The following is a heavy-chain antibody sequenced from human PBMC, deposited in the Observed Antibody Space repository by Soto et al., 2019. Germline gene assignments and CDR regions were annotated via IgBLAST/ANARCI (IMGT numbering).Heavy chain of an antibody. CDR2: IIPIFGTA. CDR3: AVGVDTDLGIIFA. D-gene: IGHD5-18*01. Sequence: PVMASCPTSGGTLSSYAISWVLHAPGQGLEWMGGIIPIFGTANYAQKFQGRVTITADKSTSTAYMELSSLRSEDTAVYYFAVGVDTDLGIIFACGQGTWVTV. J-gene: IGHJ5*02. V-gene: IGHV1-69*06. CDR1: GGTLSSYA.